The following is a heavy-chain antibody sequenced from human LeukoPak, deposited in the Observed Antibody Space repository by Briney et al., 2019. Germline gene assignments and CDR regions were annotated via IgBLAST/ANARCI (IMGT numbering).Heavy chain of an antibody. J-gene: IGHJ4*02. D-gene: IGHD3-10*01. CDR1: GFSVSSNY. CDR2: ISASGGST. CDR3: AKDLHYGSADY. Sequence: GGSLRLSCAVSGFSVSSNYVTWVRQAPGKGLEWVSSISASGGSTYYADSVKGHFTISRDNAKNTLYLQMNSLRAEDTAVYYCAKDLHYGSADYWGQGTLVTVSS. V-gene: IGHV3-23*01.